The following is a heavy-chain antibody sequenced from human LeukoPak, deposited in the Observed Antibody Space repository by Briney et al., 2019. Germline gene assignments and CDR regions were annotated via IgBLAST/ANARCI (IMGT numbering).Heavy chain of an antibody. D-gene: IGHD1-1*01. CDR1: GFTFSSYS. J-gene: IGHJ5*02. CDR2: ISSSSSYI. CDR3: ARDLTGVQLERLGRFDP. V-gene: IGHV3-21*01. Sequence: PGGSLRLSCAASGFTFSSYSMNWVRQAPGKGLEWVSSISSSSSYIYYADSVKGRFTISRDNAKNSLYLQMNSLRAEDTAVYYCARDLTGVQLERLGRFDPWGQGTLVTVSS.